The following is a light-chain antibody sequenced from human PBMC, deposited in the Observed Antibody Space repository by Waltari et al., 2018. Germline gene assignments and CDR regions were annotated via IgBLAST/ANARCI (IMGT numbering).Light chain of an antibody. CDR1: SLRRYY. Sequence: SSELTQDPAVSVALGQTVRITCQGDSLRRYYASWYQQRPGQAPKLVLYGQDNRPSGIPDRCSGSTAGNTAPLTITGAQAEDEADYYCLSRDTSSTRLFGGGTRLTV. J-gene: IGLJ2*01. V-gene: IGLV3-19*01. CDR3: LSRDTSSTRL. CDR2: GQD.